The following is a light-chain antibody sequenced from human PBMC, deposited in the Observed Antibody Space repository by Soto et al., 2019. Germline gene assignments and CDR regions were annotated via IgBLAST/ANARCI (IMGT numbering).Light chain of an antibody. CDR1: QSVSSSY. Sequence: EIVLTPSPGTLSLSPGERATLSCRASQSVSSSYLAWYQQKPGQAPRLLIYGASSRDTGIPDRFSGSGAGTDFTLTISRLEPEDFAVYYCQQYGSSPLTFGGGTKVEIK. CDR2: GAS. V-gene: IGKV3-20*01. J-gene: IGKJ4*01. CDR3: QQYGSSPLT.